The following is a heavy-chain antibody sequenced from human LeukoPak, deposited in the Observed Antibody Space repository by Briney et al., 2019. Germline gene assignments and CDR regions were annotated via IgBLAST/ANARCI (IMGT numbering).Heavy chain of an antibody. V-gene: IGHV1-8*01. J-gene: IGHJ4*02. CDR1: GYTFTSSD. D-gene: IGHD6-13*01. Sequence: ASVKVSCKASGYTFTSSDINWVRQATGQGLEWMGWINPKSGRTGYAKKFQDRVSMTMNTSTSTAYMEVSSPRFDDTAVYYCARGRSGLAAAGTYDYWGQGTLITVSS. CDR3: ARGRSGLAAAGTYDY. CDR2: INPKSGRT.